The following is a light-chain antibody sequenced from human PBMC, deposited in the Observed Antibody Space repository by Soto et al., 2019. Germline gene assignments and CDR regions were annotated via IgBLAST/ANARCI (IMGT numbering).Light chain of an antibody. CDR2: DAS. V-gene: IGKV3-11*01. CDR1: QSVSSY. J-gene: IGKJ3*01. Sequence: EIVLTQSPATLSLSPGERATLSCRASQSVSSYLAWYQHKPGHPPRLLIYDASTRATGIPARFSGSGSGTDFTLTISSLEPEDFAVYYCQKRWMTFGPGSRVDIX. CDR3: QKRWMT.